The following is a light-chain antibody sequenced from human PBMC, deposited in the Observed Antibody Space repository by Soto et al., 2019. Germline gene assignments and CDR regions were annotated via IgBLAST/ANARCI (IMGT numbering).Light chain of an antibody. CDR1: SSNIGSNT. V-gene: IGLV1-44*01. J-gene: IGLJ3*02. Sequence: QSVLTQPPSASATPGQRVTISCSGSSSNIGSNTVNWYQQLPGTAPKLLIYKSNQRPSGVPDRFSGSKSGTSASLAISGLQSEDEADYYCAAWDDSLNGRVFGGGTKLTGL. CDR2: KSN. CDR3: AAWDDSLNGRV.